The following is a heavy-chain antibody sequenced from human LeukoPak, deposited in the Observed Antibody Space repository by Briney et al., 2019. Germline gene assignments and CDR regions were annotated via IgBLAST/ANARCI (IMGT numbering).Heavy chain of an antibody. CDR1: GFIFSDYW. CDR3: VRDRFKVSAADTRFDP. CDR2: INHDGGER. D-gene: IGHD6-13*01. V-gene: IGHV3-7*01. Sequence: GGSLRLSCEASGFIFSDYWMMWVRQAPGKGLEWVANINHDGGERNYVDSVKGRFTISRDNAKYSLYLHMNNLRGEDTAVYYCVRDRFKVSAADTRFDPWGQGTLVTVSS. J-gene: IGHJ5*02.